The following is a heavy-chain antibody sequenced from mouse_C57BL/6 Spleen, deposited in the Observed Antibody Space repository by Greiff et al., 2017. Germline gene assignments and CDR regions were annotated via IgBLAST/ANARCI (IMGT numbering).Heavy chain of an antibody. J-gene: IGHJ2*01. CDR1: GYTFTDYN. CDR3: ARGKATVVAPFDY. D-gene: IGHD1-1*01. Sequence: VQLQQSGPELVKPGASVKIPCKASGYTFTDYNMDWVKQSHGKSLEWIGDINPNNGGTIYNQKFKGKATLTVDKSSSTAYMELRSLTSEDTAVYYCARGKATVVAPFDYWGQGTTLTVSS. CDR2: INPNNGGT. V-gene: IGHV1-18*01.